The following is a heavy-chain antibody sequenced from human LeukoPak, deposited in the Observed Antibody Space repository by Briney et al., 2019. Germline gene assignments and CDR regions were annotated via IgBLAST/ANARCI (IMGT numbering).Heavy chain of an antibody. CDR1: GYTFTSYG. Sequence: ASVKVSCKASGYTFTSYGISWVRQAPGQGLEWMGWISAYNGNTNYAQKLQGRVTMTTDTSTSTAYMELRSLRSDDMAVYYCARDLREDIVVVPAATPFNWGQGTLVTVSS. CDR2: ISAYNGNT. V-gene: IGHV1-18*03. CDR3: ARDLREDIVVVPAATPFN. J-gene: IGHJ4*02. D-gene: IGHD2-2*01.